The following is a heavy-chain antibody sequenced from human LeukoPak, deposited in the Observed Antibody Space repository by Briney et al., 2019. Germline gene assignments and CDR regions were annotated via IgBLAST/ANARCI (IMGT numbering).Heavy chain of an antibody. J-gene: IGHJ4*02. V-gene: IGHV1-18*01. Sequence: GSVKVSCKASGYTFTSSGISWVRQAPGHGLEWRGWISAYNGNTNYAQKLQGRVTMTTDTSTSTAYIELRSLRSDDTAVYFCARAYYYDSSGYYYLDYWGQGTLVTVSS. D-gene: IGHD3-22*01. CDR1: GYTFTSSG. CDR2: ISAYNGNT. CDR3: ARAYYYDSSGYYYLDY.